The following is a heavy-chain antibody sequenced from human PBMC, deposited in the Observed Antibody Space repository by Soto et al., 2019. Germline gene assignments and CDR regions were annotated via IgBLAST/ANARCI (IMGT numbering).Heavy chain of an antibody. CDR1: GYTFTAYY. CDR2: INPKFGDT. J-gene: IGHJ6*02. CDR3: ARNMDSYYGLGSGNGHGV. Sequence: QVQLVQSGAEVKEPGDSVRVSCEASGYTFTAYYIHWVRQAPGQGLEWMGWINPKFGDTTYAQDFQGRLTLTRDMSVSTVYMDLSRLTSDDTAIYYCARNMDSYYGLGSGNGHGVWGQGTTVNVFS. D-gene: IGHD6-25*01. V-gene: IGHV1-2*02.